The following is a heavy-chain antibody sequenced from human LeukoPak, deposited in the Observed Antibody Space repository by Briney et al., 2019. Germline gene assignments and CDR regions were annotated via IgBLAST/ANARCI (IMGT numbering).Heavy chain of an antibody. CDR2: TSSSSSNI. D-gene: IGHD3-10*01. V-gene: IGHV3-21*01. Sequence: GGSLRLSCAASGFTFSSYEMNWVRQAPGKGLEWVSSTSSSSSNIYYADSVKGRFTISRDNAKNSLYLQMNSLRAEDTAVYYCARATYGSGSYYYFDNWGQGTLVTVSS. CDR3: ARATYGSGSYYYFDN. CDR1: GFTFSSYE. J-gene: IGHJ4*02.